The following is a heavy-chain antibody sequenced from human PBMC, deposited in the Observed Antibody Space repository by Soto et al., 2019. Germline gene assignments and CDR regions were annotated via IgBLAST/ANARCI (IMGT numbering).Heavy chain of an antibody. Sequence: SETLSLTCTVPGGSIKTHYWSWIRRSPGKGLAWIGTVDYSGSTTYNPSLERRVAISIDTSKNQCSLKLSSVTAADTALYYCARLRYSKSWVYYYMDVWGKGTTVTVSS. J-gene: IGHJ6*03. D-gene: IGHD6-13*01. CDR1: GGSIKTHY. CDR3: ARLRYSKSWVYYYMDV. CDR2: VDYSGST. V-gene: IGHV4-59*11.